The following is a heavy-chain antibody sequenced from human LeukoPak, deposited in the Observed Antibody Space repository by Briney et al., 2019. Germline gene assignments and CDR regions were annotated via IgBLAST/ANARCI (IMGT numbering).Heavy chain of an antibody. V-gene: IGHV3-74*01. D-gene: IGHD6-25*01. Sequence: GGSLRLSCAASGFTFYSFSMHWVRHAPGKGLVWVSRINSDGTSTALADSVKGRFTVTRDNAENTLYLQMNSLRVEDTAVYYCARDRAATDLDFWGQGTLVTVSS. CDR2: INSDGTST. CDR3: ARDRAATDLDF. CDR1: GFTFYSFS. J-gene: IGHJ4*02.